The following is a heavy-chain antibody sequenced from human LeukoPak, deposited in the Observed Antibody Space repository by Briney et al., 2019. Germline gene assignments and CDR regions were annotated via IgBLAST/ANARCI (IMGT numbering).Heavy chain of an antibody. CDR3: ARVVEGSYFDY. V-gene: IGHV3-30-3*01. CDR1: GFTVSSND. Sequence: PGGSRRLSCAASGFTVSSNDMSWVRQAPGKGLEWVAVISYDGSNKYYADSVKGRFTISRDNSKNTLYLQMSSLRAEDTAVYYCARVVEGSYFDYWGQGTLVTVSS. CDR2: ISYDGSNK. J-gene: IGHJ4*02. D-gene: IGHD3-10*01.